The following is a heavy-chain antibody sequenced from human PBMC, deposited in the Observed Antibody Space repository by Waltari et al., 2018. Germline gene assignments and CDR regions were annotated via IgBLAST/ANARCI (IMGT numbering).Heavy chain of an antibody. Sequence: QVQLQQWGAGLLKPSETLSLTCAVYGGSLSGYYWSWISQPPGKGLEWIGEINHSGSTNYHPSLKSRVTISVDTSKNQFSLKLRSVTAADTAVYYCARGRGYSDRTYYTHQTLHWYFDLWGRGTLVAVSS. CDR2: INHSGST. V-gene: IGHV4-34*01. D-gene: IGHD5-18*01. CDR1: GGSLSGYY. CDR3: ARGRGYSDRTYYTHQTLHWYFDL. J-gene: IGHJ2*01.